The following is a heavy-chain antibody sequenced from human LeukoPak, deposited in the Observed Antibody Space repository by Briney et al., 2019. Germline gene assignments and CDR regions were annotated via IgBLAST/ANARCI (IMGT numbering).Heavy chain of an antibody. CDR1: GGTFSSYA. Sequence: ASVKVSCKASGGTFSSYAISWVRQAPGQGLEWMGWINPNSGGTNYAQKFQGRVTMTRDTSISTAYMELSRLRSDDTAVYYCARIKRAQFQFDYWGQGTLVTVSS. CDR3: ARIKRAQFQFDY. V-gene: IGHV1-2*02. CDR2: INPNSGGT. J-gene: IGHJ4*02.